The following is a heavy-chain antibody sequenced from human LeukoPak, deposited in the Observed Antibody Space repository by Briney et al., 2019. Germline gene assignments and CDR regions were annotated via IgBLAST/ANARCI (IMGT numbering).Heavy chain of an antibody. Sequence: GGSLRLSCAASGFTFSSFGMHWVRQAPGKGLEWVAVIWYDGSNKYYADSVEGRFTIPRDNSKNALYLQMNSLRAEDTAVYYCARDRGDSTSWYVTDYWGQGTLVTVSS. CDR3: ARDRGDSTSWYVTDY. J-gene: IGHJ4*02. CDR2: IWYDGSNK. V-gene: IGHV3-33*01. CDR1: GFTFSSFG. D-gene: IGHD2-2*01.